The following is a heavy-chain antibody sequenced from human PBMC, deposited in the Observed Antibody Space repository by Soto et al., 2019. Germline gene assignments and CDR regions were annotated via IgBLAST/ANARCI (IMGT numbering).Heavy chain of an antibody. CDR2: VDYSENN. CDR3: ARSRRPRNRNAFDI. V-gene: IGHV4-39*01. CDR1: GASLSSSSYY. Sequence: SETLSLTCTVSGASLSSSSYYWGWIRQPPGKGLEWIGSVDYSENNYFSPSLLSRVTISLDASQNQVSLNLSSVTAADTAVYFCARSRRPRNRNAFDIWGQGTMVTVSS. J-gene: IGHJ3*02.